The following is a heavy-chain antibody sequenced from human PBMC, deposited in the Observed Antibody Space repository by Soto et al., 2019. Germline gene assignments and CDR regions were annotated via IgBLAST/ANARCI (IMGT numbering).Heavy chain of an antibody. CDR3: AREVQVHTPAFVY. D-gene: IGHD3-10*01. V-gene: IGHV1-69*19. J-gene: IGHJ4*02. CDR2: ISPMFGAA. Sequence: QVQLVQSGAEMTKPGSSVKVSCQSSGGTFNTYAMNWVRQAPVQGPEWMGDISPMFGAANYAPKFQGRVTITADESTGTSYMQLCSLTSEDTALYFCAREVQVHTPAFVYWGQGTLVTVSS. CDR1: GGTFNTYA.